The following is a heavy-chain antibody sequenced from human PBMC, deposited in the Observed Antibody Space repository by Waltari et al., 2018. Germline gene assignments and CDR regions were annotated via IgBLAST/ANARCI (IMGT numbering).Heavy chain of an antibody. D-gene: IGHD3-16*02. CDR1: GYTSTECG. CDR2: INTNTGSP. CDR3: ARVSNHDYIRGRYPALGY. J-gene: IGHJ4*02. Sequence: QVQLAQSGSELKKPGASVKVSCKASGYTSTECGMNWVRQAPGQGLEWMGWINTNTGSPTYAQGFTGRFVLSLDTSVSTAYLQISSLQSEDIAVYYCARVSNHDYIRGRYPALGYWGQGTLVTVSS. V-gene: IGHV7-4-1*02.